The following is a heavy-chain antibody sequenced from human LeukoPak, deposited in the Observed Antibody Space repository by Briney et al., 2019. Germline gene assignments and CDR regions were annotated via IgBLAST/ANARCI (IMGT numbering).Heavy chain of an antibody. CDR1: GFTLSDYA. Sequence: PGGSLRLSCEASGFTLSDYAVHWVRQAPANGLEWLAVISFDGSTTYYADSVKGRFAVSRDNSGNTLHLQMNSLRAEDTAVYYCARELREYCSSYNCLYGMDVWGQGTTVTVSS. J-gene: IGHJ6*02. CDR3: ARELREYCSSYNCLYGMDV. V-gene: IGHV3-30*09. D-gene: IGHD1-20*01. CDR2: ISFDGSTT.